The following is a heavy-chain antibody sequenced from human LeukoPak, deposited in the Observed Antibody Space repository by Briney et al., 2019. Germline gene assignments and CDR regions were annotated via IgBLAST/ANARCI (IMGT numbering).Heavy chain of an antibody. J-gene: IGHJ5*02. V-gene: IGHV4-59*01. CDR2: IYYSGST. Sequence: SETLSLTCTVSGGSISSYYWSWIRQPPGKGLEWIGYIYYSGSTNYNPSLKSRVTISVDTSKNQFSLKLSSATAADTAVYYCARAKCSGGSCYSGRWFDPWGQGTLVTVSS. CDR3: ARAKCSGGSCYSGRWFDP. D-gene: IGHD2-15*01. CDR1: GGSISSYY.